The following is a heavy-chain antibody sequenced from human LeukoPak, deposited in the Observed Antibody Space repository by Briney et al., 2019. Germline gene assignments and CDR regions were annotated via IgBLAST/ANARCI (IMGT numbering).Heavy chain of an antibody. CDR2: ISGSGGST. V-gene: IGHV3-23*01. Sequence: GGSLRLSCAASGFTFSSYAMSWFRQAPGKGLEWVSAISGSGGSTYYADSVKGRFTISRDNSKNTLYLQMNSLRAEDTAVYYCANLGGSGYDPVDYWGQGTLVTVSS. D-gene: IGHD5-12*01. CDR3: ANLGGSGYDPVDY. CDR1: GFTFSSYA. J-gene: IGHJ4*02.